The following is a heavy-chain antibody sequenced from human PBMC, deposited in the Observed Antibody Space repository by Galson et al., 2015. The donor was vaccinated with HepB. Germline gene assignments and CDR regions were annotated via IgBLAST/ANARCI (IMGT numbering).Heavy chain of an antibody. CDR3: ARGVIAYVSGSGYWRACDY. J-gene: IGHJ4*02. V-gene: IGHV1-18*01. CDR1: GYSFTTYG. CDR2: INTFNGNT. Sequence: SVKVSCKASGYSFTTYGISWVRQAPGQGLEWLGWINTFNGNTDYSQKVQGRVTMSTDTSTSTAYMELRSLRSDDTAVYYCARGVIAYVSGSGYWRACDYWGQGTLVTVSS. D-gene: IGHD3-10*01.